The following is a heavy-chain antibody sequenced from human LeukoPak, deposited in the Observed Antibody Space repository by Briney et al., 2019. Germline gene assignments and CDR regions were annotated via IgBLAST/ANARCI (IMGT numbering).Heavy chain of an antibody. V-gene: IGHV3-30*02. Sequence: GGSLTLACAASGFTFSSYGMHWVRQPPGKGLEWVAFIRYDGSNKYYADSVKGRFTISRVNSKNTLSLQMNGLGAEDTAVYYCAKDGRADTAMVIKYYFDYWGQGTLVTVSS. D-gene: IGHD5-18*01. J-gene: IGHJ4*02. CDR3: AKDGRADTAMVIKYYFDY. CDR1: GFTFSSYG. CDR2: IRYDGSNK.